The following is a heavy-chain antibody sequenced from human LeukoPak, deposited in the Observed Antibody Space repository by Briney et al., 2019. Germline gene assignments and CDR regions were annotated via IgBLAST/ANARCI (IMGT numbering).Heavy chain of an antibody. J-gene: IGHJ4*02. D-gene: IGHD3-10*01. CDR1: GFTVSSYS. Sequence: GGSLRLSCAASGFTVSSYSMNWVRQAPGKGLEWVSYISSSSSTIYYADSVKGRFTISRDNAKNSLYLQMNSLRDEDTAVYYCARAAMVRGVDCFDSWGQGTLVTVSS. CDR3: ARAAMVRGVDCFDS. CDR2: ISSSSSTI. V-gene: IGHV3-48*02.